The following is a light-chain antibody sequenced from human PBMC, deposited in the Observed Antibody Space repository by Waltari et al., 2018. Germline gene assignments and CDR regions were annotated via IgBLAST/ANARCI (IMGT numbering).Light chain of an antibody. Sequence: DIQMTQSPSSLSASVGDRVTITFRASPTISRSLNWFQQKPGKAPKLLIFGASSLQSGVPSRFNGSGSGTDFTLTITSLQSEDFAAYYCQRSNSPPYTFGQGTKLEIK. V-gene: IGKV1-39*01. CDR3: QRSNSPPYT. CDR1: PTISRS. J-gene: IGKJ2*01. CDR2: GAS.